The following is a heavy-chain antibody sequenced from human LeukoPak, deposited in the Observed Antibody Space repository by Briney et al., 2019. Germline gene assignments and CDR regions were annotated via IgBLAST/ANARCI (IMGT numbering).Heavy chain of an antibody. CDR1: GYRFTHFH. D-gene: IGHD1-26*01. CDR3: ARAQRTPQSPRGPFDY. V-gene: IGHV1-2*02. CDR2: INPATGMKPNSGGT. Sequence: GASVNVSCKASGYRFTHFHIHWVRQAPGQRIEWMGWINPATGMKPNSGGTYYATKFWGRVTMARDTSTSTVYMEMSRLRSEATAVYYCARAQRTPQSPRGPFDYWGQGTLVTVSS. J-gene: IGHJ4*02.